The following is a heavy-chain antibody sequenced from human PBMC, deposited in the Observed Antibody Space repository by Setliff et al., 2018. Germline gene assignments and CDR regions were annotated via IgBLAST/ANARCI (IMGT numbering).Heavy chain of an antibody. CDR3: VREYDGNYDDAFDI. J-gene: IGHJ3*02. CDR2: VSHSGSP. Sequence: SETLSLTCDVSGYSFKSDDYWAWIRQSPGKGLEWIGSVSHSGSPYYNPSLKSRVTISEDKSKNYLSLKLNSVTAADTAIYYCVREYDGNYDDAFDIWGQGTMVTVSS. V-gene: IGHV4-38-2*02. D-gene: IGHD4-4*01. CDR1: GYSFKSDDY.